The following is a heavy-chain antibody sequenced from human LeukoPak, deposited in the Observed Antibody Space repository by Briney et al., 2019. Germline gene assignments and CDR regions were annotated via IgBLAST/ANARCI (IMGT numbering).Heavy chain of an antibody. CDR3: ASRRYCSGGSCYSYYYYGMDV. CDR2: MNPNSGNT. V-gene: IGHV1-8*01. J-gene: IGHJ6*02. Sequence: ASVKVSCKASGYTFTSYDINWVRQATGQGLEWMGWMNPNSGNTGYAQKFQGRVTMTRNTSISTAYMELSSLRSEDTAVYYCASRRYCSGGSCYSYYYYGMDVWGQGTTVTVS. CDR1: GYTFTSYD. D-gene: IGHD2-15*01.